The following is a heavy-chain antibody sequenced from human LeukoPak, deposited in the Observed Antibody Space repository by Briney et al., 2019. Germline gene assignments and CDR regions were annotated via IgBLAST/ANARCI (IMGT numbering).Heavy chain of an antibody. Sequence: PSETLSLTCTVPGGSISSYYWSWIRQPPGKGLEWVGYIYYSGSTNYNPSLKSRVTISVDTSQNQFSLKLSSVTAADTAVYYCAREVAYYDSSGYIDYWGQGTLVTVSS. CDR2: IYYSGST. D-gene: IGHD3-22*01. J-gene: IGHJ4*02. CDR3: AREVAYYDSSGYIDY. CDR1: GGSISSYY. V-gene: IGHV4-59*01.